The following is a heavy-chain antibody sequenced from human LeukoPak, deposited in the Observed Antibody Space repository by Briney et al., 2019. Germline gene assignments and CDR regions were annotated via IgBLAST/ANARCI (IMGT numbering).Heavy chain of an antibody. CDR3: AKSTMIVVVIPPFDY. CDR1: GFPFSTYW. Sequence: PGGSLRLSCAASGFPFSTYWIHWVRQVPGKGLVWVARIKDGGTTTDYADSVKGRFTISRDDAKNTLYLHMNSLRVEDTAVYYCAKSTMIVVVIPPFDYWGQGTLVTVSS. J-gene: IGHJ4*02. CDR2: IKDGGTTT. D-gene: IGHD3-22*01. V-gene: IGHV3-74*01.